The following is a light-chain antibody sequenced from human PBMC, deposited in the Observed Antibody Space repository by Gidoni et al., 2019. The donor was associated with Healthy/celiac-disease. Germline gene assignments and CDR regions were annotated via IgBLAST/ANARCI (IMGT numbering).Light chain of an antibody. CDR2: SNS. CDR1: SSNIGAGYD. J-gene: IGLJ2*01. V-gene: IGLV1-40*01. Sequence: QSVLTQPPSVSVAPGQRVTISCTGSSSNIGAGYDVHWYQQLPGTAPKRLNYSNSKRPSGVPDRFSGSKSGTSASLAIPGLQAEDEADYYCQTYDSSLSAVVFGGGTKLTVL. CDR3: QTYDSSLSAVV.